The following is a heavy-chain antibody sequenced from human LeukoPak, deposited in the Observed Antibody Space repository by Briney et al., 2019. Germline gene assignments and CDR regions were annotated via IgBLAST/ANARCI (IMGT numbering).Heavy chain of an antibody. V-gene: IGHV3-74*01. CDR3: ARWGLVAATNWFDP. J-gene: IGHJ5*02. CDR2: INSDGSST. CDR1: GFTFSSYW. Sequence: GRSLRLSCAASGFTFSSYWMHWVRQAPGKGLVWVSRINSDGSSTSYADSVKGRFTISRDNAKNTLYLQMNSLRAGDTAVYYCARWGLVAATNWFDPWGQGTLVTVSS. D-gene: IGHD2-15*01.